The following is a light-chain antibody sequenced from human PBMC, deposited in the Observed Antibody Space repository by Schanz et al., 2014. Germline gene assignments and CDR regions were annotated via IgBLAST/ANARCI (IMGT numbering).Light chain of an antibody. J-gene: IGKJ1*01. CDR2: GAS. V-gene: IGKV3-20*01. CDR1: QSVSSN. CDR3: QHYSMSPL. Sequence: EIVLTQSPATLSVSPGERATLSCRASQSVSSNLAWHQQKPGQAPRLLIYGASSRATGIPDRFSGSGSGTDFTLTISRLEPEDFAVYYCQHYSMSPLFGQGTKVEIK.